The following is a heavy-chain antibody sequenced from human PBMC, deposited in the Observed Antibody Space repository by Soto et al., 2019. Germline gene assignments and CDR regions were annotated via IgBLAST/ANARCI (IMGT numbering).Heavy chain of an antibody. CDR2: IIPIFGTA. Sequence: GASVKVSCKASGGTFSSYAISWVRQAPGQGLEWMGGIIPIFGTANYAQKFQGRVTITADESTSTAYMELSSLRSEDTAVYYCARARVGVTYRYYDAFDIWGQGTMVTVSS. J-gene: IGHJ3*02. D-gene: IGHD1-26*01. CDR3: ARARVGVTYRYYDAFDI. CDR1: GGTFSSYA. V-gene: IGHV1-69*13.